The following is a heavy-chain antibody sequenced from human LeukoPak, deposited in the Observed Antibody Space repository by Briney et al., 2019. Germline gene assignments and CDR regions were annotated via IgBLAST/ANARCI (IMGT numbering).Heavy chain of an antibody. CDR2: IYGNGGGA. Sequence: PGGSLRLSCAASGFSFSTDVMDWVRQAPGKGLEWVSAIYGNGGGASYTDSVKGRFTISRDNSKSTLYLQMNSLRPEDTALYYCAKLGVRSSAGEDYWGQGTRVTVSS. V-gene: IGHV3-23*01. D-gene: IGHD3-10*01. CDR3: AKLGVRSSAGEDY. CDR1: GFSFSTDV. J-gene: IGHJ4*02.